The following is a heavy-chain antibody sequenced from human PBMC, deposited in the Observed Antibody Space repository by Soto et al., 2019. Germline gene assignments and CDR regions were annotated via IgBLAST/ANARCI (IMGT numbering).Heavy chain of an antibody. CDR1: GFTFSSYG. CDR2: IWYDGSNK. CDR3: ARDRLKSYDILTGYYMYYFDY. Sequence: PGGSLRLSCAASGFTFSSYGMHWVRQAPGKGLEWVAVIWYDGSNKYYADSVKGRFTISRDNSKNTLYLQMNSLRAEDTAVYYCARDRLKSYDILTGYYMYYFDYWGQGTLVTVSS. V-gene: IGHV3-33*01. J-gene: IGHJ4*02. D-gene: IGHD3-9*01.